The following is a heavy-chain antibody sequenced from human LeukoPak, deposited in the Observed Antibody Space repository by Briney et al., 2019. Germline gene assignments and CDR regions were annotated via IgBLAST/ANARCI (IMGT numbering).Heavy chain of an antibody. CDR3: ARGEKVLDYFDY. CDR2: INVYNGNT. CDR1: GYTFTNYG. J-gene: IGHJ4*02. V-gene: IGHV1-18*01. Sequence: ASVKVSCKASGYTFTNYGINWVRQAPGQGLEWMGWINVYNGNTDYAQKLQGRVTMTIDTSTSTAYMELRSLRSDDTAVYYCARGEKVLDYFDYWGQGTLVTVSS. D-gene: IGHD3-16*01.